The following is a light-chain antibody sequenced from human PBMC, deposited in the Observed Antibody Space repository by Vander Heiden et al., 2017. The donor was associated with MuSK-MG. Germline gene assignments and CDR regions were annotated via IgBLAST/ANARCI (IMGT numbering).Light chain of an antibody. J-gene: IGKJ4*01. CDR1: QGISSY. Sequence: QLTPSPSFLSASVGDRVTITCRASQGISSYLTWYQQKPGKAPKLLINAASTLQSGVPSRFSGSGSGTEFTLTISSLQPEDFATYYCQQLNSNPLTFGGGTKVEIK. CDR2: AAS. V-gene: IGKV1-9*01. CDR3: QQLNSNPLT.